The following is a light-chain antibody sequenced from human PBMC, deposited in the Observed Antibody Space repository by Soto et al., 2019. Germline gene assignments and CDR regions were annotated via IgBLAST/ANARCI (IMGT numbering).Light chain of an antibody. CDR1: QSVSSN. J-gene: IGKJ4*01. CDR3: QQYNNWPPLT. CDR2: GAS. V-gene: IGKV3-15*01. Sequence: EIVMTQSPATLSVSPGERATLSCRASQSVSSNLAWYQQKPGQAPRLLIYGASTRATGIQARFSGSGSGTEFTITISRLQSEDFAVYYCQQYNNWPPLTFGGGTKVEIK.